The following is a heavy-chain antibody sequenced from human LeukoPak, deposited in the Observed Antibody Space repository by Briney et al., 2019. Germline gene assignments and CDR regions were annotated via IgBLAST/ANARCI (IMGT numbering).Heavy chain of an antibody. CDR1: GFTFSSYS. D-gene: IGHD3-22*01. CDR2: ISSSSYI. Sequence: GGSLRLSCAASGFTFSSYSMNWVRQAPGKGLEWVSSISSSSYIYYADSVKGRFTISRDNAKNSLYLQMNGLRAEDTAVYYCARDNYYYDSSGYFDYWGQGTLVTVSS. CDR3: ARDNYYYDSSGYFDY. J-gene: IGHJ4*02. V-gene: IGHV3-21*01.